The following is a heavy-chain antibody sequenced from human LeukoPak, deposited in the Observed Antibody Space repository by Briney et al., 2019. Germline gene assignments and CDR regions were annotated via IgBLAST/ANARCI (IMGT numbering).Heavy chain of an antibody. J-gene: IGHJ4*02. CDR2: ISAYNGNT. Sequence: ASVKVSCKASGYTFTSYYMHWVRQAPGQGLEWMGWISAYNGNTNYAQKLQGRVTMTTDTSTSTAYMELRSLRSDDTAVYYCARGPPYGSGSDYWGQGTLVTVSS. V-gene: IGHV1-18*04. CDR3: ARGPPYGSGSDY. CDR1: GYTFTSYY. D-gene: IGHD3-10*01.